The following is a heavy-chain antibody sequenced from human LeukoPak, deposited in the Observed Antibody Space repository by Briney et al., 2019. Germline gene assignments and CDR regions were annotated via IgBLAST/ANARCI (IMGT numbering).Heavy chain of an antibody. D-gene: IGHD3-22*01. CDR3: AKAYYYDSSGYYDY. CDR2: ISWNSGSI. V-gene: IGHV3-9*01. CDR1: GFTFDDYA. Sequence: PGGSPRLSCAASGFTFDDYAMHWVRQAPGKGLEWVSGISWNSGSIGYADSVKGRFTISRDNAKNSLYLQMNSLRAEDTALYYCAKAYYYDSSGYYDYWGQGTLVTVSS. J-gene: IGHJ4*02.